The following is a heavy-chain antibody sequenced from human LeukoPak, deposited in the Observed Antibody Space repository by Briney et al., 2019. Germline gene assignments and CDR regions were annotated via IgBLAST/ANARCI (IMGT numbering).Heavy chain of an antibody. Sequence: ASVKVSCKASGYTFTDYFMHWVRQAPGQGLEWMGWINPHSGGTNYAQKFQGRVTMTRDTSISTAYMDLSSLRSDDSAVYYCARGDVYYYYYMDVWGKGTTVTISS. CDR3: ARGDVYYYYYMDV. CDR2: INPHSGGT. CDR1: GYTFTDYF. J-gene: IGHJ6*03. V-gene: IGHV1-2*02.